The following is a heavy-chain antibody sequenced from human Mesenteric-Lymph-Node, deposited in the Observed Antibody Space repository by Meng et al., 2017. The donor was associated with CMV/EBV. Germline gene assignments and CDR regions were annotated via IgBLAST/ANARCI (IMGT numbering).Heavy chain of an antibody. CDR3: TRSRYCTSTSCPFDY. V-gene: IGHV3-53*01. Sequence: GESLKISCAASGFTVSSNYMSWVRQAPGKGLEWVAVIYSSGYTYYAASVKDRFTISRDNSKNTLYLQMNNLRAEDTAVYYCTRSRYCTSTSCPFDYWGQGTLVTVSS. CDR1: GFTVSSNY. CDR2: IYSSGYT. D-gene: IGHD2-2*01. J-gene: IGHJ4*02.